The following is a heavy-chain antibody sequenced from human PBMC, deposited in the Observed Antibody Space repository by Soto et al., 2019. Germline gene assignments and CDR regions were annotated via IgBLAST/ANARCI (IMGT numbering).Heavy chain of an antibody. J-gene: IGHJ6*02. CDR1: GYSFTSYW. CDR2: IYPADSDV. V-gene: IGHV5-51*01. CDR3: ARQDCSGGSCYYSRHYYYGMDV. D-gene: IGHD2-15*01. Sequence: PGESLKISCKGSGYSFTSYWIAWVRQVPGKGPEWMGIIYPADSDVRHSPSFQGQVTISVDKSLSTAYLQWSSLKASDTAMYYCARQDCSGGSCYYSRHYYYGMDVWGQGTTVTVYS.